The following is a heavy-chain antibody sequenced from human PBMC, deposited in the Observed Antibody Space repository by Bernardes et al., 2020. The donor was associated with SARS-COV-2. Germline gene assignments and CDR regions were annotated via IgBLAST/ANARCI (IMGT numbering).Heavy chain of an antibody. CDR1: GSIFSSYA. D-gene: IGHD6-19*01. CDR2: ISDSGGST. CDR3: ARLTSTHPLALPGIRHLDY. Sequence: GGSLRLSCAASGSIFSSYALSWVRQAPGKGLEWISCISDSGGSTYYADSVKGRFTISRDNSKNTLYLQMNSLRAEDTAVYYCARLTSTHPLALPGIRHLDYWGQGTLVTVSS. V-gene: IGHV3-23*01. J-gene: IGHJ4*02.